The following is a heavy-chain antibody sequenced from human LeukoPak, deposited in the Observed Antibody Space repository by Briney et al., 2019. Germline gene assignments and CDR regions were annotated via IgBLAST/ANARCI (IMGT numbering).Heavy chain of an antibody. J-gene: IGHJ4*02. Sequence: GGSLRLSCAASGFTVSSYGMSWVRQAPGKGLEWVAHISETIYYADSVQGRFTISRDNAKNSLYLQMSNLRVDDTAMYYCVREVGRPKTFYFDSWGRGTPVTVSS. D-gene: IGHD3-16*01. CDR2: ISETI. CDR3: VREVGRPKTFYFDS. CDR1: GFTVSSYG. V-gene: IGHV3-48*04.